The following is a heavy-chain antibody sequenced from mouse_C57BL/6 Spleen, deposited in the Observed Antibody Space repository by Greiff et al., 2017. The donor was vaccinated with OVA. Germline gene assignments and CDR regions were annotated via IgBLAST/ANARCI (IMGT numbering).Heavy chain of an antibody. J-gene: IGHJ1*03. CDR1: GYTFTSYD. Sequence: QVQLQQPGAELVMPGASVKLSCKASGYTFTSYDINWVKQRPGQGLEWIGWIYPRDGSTKYNEKFKGKATLTVDTSSSTAYMELHSLTSEDSAVYFCARRTVGGYFDVWGTGTTVTVSS. CDR3: ARRTVGGYFDV. V-gene: IGHV1-85*01. D-gene: IGHD1-1*01. CDR2: IYPRDGST.